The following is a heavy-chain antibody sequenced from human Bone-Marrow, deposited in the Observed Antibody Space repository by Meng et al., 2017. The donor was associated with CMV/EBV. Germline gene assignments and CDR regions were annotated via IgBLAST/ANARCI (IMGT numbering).Heavy chain of an antibody. CDR1: GFTFSSYA. J-gene: IGHJ4*02. CDR3: AKLEGMGKVDY. CDR2: ISGSGGGT. D-gene: IGHD1-14*01. V-gene: IGHV3-23*01. Sequence: GGSLRLSCAASGFTFSSYAMSWVRQAPGKGLERVSGISGSGGGTYYADSVKGRITISRDNSRNTLYLQMNSLRAEDTAIYYCAKLEGMGKVDYWGQGTLVTVSS.